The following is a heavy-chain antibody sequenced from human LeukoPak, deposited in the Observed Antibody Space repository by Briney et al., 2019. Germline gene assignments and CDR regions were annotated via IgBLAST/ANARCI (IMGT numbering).Heavy chain of an antibody. CDR2: INPSGGST. Sequence: ASVKVSCKVSGYTLTSYYMHWVRQAPGQGLEWMGIINPSGGSTSSAQKFQGRVTMTRDRSTSTVYMELSSLRSEDTAVYYCARERVSGYYYGMDVWGQGTTVTVSS. CDR3: ARERVSGYYYGMDV. V-gene: IGHV1-46*01. D-gene: IGHD2-8*01. J-gene: IGHJ6*02. CDR1: GYTLTSYY.